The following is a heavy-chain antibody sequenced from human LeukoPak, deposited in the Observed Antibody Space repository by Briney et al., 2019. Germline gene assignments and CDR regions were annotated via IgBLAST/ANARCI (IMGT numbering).Heavy chain of an antibody. Sequence: SETLSLTCVVYGGSFRGYYWSWIRQPPGKGQEWIGEINQSGATNYNPALKSRVTVSVDTSKNQFSLKLSSVTAADTALYYCASSRNYYDGSGNWEYYFDHWGQGTLVTVSS. V-gene: IGHV4-34*01. CDR3: ASSRNYYDGSGNWEYYFDH. CDR2: INQSGAT. CDR1: GGSFRGYY. D-gene: IGHD3-22*01. J-gene: IGHJ4*02.